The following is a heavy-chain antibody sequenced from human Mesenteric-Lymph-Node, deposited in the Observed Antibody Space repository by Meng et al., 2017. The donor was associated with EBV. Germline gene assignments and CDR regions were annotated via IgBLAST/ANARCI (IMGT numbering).Heavy chain of an antibody. CDR3: AHTTYSISCCEY. Sequence: QITLKESGPTLVKPTQTLTLTCTFSGFSLTTNAVGVGWIRQTPGKALEWLAIIYWDDDKRYSPSLKNRLTITKDTSKNQVVLTMTNMDPEDTATYYCAHTTYSISCCEYWGQGTLVTVSA. J-gene: IGHJ4*02. D-gene: IGHD6-13*01. CDR1: GFSLTTNAVG. CDR2: IYWDDDK. V-gene: IGHV2-5*02.